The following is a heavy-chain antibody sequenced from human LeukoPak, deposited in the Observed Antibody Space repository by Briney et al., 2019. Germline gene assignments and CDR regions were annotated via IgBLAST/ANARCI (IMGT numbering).Heavy chain of an antibody. V-gene: IGHV3-74*01. CDR3: AREASPGRLDY. Sequence: GGSLRLSCAASGFTFSPYWMHWVRQAPGKGLVGVSRINGDGSSTGYADSVKGRFTISRDNAKNTLYLQMNSLRAEDTAVYYCAREASPGRLDYWGQGTLVTVSS. J-gene: IGHJ4*02. CDR2: INGDGSST. CDR1: GFTFSPYW.